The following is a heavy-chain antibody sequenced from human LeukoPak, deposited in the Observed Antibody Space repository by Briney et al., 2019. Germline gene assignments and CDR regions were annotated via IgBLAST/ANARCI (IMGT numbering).Heavy chain of an antibody. D-gene: IGHD3-3*01. V-gene: IGHV3-23*01. J-gene: IGHJ4*02. Sequence: QTGGSLRLSCAASGFTFSSYAMSWVRRAPGKGLEWVSAISGSGGSTYYADSVKGRFTISRDNSKNTLYLQMNSLRAEDTAVYYCAREFFYGQTYYDFWSGYSYYFDYWGQGTLVTVSS. CDR2: ISGSGGST. CDR3: AREFFYGQTYYDFWSGYSYYFDY. CDR1: GFTFSSYA.